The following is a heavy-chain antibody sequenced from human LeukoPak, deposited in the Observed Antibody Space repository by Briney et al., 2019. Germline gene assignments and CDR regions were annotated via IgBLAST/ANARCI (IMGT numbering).Heavy chain of an antibody. CDR2: ISAYNGNT. CDR1: GYSFTSYG. D-gene: IGHD2-2*02. V-gene: IGHV1-18*01. CDR3: TQGYCSSTSCYTNYYYGMDV. J-gene: IGHJ6*02. Sequence: ASVTVSCKASGYSFTSYGISWVRQAPGQGLEWMGWISAYNGNTNYAQKFQGRVTITADKSTSTAYMELSSLRSEDTAVYYCTQGYCSSTSCYTNYYYGMDVWGQGTTVTVSS.